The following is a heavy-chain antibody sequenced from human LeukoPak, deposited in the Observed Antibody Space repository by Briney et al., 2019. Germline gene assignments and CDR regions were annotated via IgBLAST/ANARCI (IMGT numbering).Heavy chain of an antibody. CDR3: ARCSGGSCYNTNYYGMDV. V-gene: IGHV3-33*01. CDR1: GFTFSSYG. D-gene: IGHD2-15*01. CDR2: IWYDGSNK. J-gene: IGHJ6*02. Sequence: GGSLRLSCAASGFTFSSYGMHWVRQAPGKGLEWVAVIWYDGSNKYYADSVKGRFTISRDNSKNTLYLQMNSLRAEDTAVYYCARCSGGSCYNTNYYGMDVWGQGTTVTVSS.